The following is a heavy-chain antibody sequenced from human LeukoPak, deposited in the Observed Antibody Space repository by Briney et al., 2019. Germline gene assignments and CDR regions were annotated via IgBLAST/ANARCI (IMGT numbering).Heavy chain of an antibody. CDR1: GYSISSGYY. V-gene: IGHV4-4*07. J-gene: IGHJ3*02. CDR3: ARTGGYYRNAFDI. D-gene: IGHD3-3*01. Sequence: SETLSLTCTVSGYSISSGYYWSWIRQPAGEGLEWIGRIYTSGSTNYNPSLKSRVTMSVDTSKNQFSLKLSSVTAADTAVYYCARTGGYYRNAFDIWGQGTMVAVSS. CDR2: IYTSGST.